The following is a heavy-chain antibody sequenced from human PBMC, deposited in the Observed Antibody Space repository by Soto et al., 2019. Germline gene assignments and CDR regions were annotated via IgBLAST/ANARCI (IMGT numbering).Heavy chain of an antibody. D-gene: IGHD1-26*01. CDR2: IYWDDDK. CDR1: GFSLSTSGVG. Sequence: SGPTLVNPTQTLTLTCSFSGFSLSTSGVGVGWIRQPPGKALEWLALIYWDDDKRYSPSLRSRLTITKDTSKNQVVLIMTDMDPVDTATYYCAHSIDPRLFDSWGQGTLVTVSS. CDR3: AHSIDPRLFDS. V-gene: IGHV2-5*02. J-gene: IGHJ4*02.